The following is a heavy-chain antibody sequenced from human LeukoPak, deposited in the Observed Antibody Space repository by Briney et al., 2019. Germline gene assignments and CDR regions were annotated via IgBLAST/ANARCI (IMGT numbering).Heavy chain of an antibody. V-gene: IGHV3-33*06. CDR2: IWYDGSNK. J-gene: IGHJ4*02. CDR3: AKFQRIARAGTGPSEYDY. Sequence: GGSLRLSCAASGFTFSSYGMHWVRQAPGKGLEWVAVIWYDGSNKYYADSVKGRFTISRDNSKNTLYLQMNSLRAEDTAVYYCAKFQRIARAGTGPSEYDYWGQGTLVTVSS. CDR1: GFTFSSYG. D-gene: IGHD6-13*01.